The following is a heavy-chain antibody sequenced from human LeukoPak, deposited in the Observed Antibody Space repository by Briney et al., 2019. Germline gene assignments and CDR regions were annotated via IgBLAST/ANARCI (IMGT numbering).Heavy chain of an antibody. CDR1: GDSISGYH. V-gene: IGHV4-34*01. J-gene: IGHJ4*02. CDR2: INHSGST. CDR3: ARHWDPPYYFDY. Sequence: SETLSLTCGVYGDSISGYHWSWIRQPPGKGLEWIGEINHSGSTNYSPSLKSRVTISVDTSKNRFSLKLTSVTAADTAVYYCARHWDPPYYFDYWGQGTLVTVSS. D-gene: IGHD1-26*01.